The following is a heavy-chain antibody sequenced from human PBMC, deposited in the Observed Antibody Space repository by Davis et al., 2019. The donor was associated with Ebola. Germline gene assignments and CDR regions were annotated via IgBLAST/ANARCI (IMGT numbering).Heavy chain of an antibody. D-gene: IGHD3-22*01. V-gene: IGHV3-9*01. CDR1: GFAFADSA. CDR2: ISWNSGAT. CDR3: ANGLDNYYDKSSYYYPPV. J-gene: IGHJ4*02. Sequence: PGGSLRLSCAASGFAFADSAMHWVRQAPGKGLEWVSGISWNSGATGYADSVKGRFTISRDNAKNTLYLQMNSLRPEDTALYFCANGLDNYYDKSSYYYPPVWGQGTPVAVSS.